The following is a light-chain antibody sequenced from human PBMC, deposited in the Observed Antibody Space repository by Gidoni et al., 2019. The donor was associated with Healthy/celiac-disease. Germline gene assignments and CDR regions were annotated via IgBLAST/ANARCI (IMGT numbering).Light chain of an antibody. Sequence: DIQMTQSPSSLSASVGDRVTITCRASQSISSYLNWYQQKPGKAPKLLIYAASSLQSGVPSRFSGSGSGTDFTLAISSLQPGDFATYYCQQSYSTLWTFXXXTKVEIK. J-gene: IGKJ1*01. CDR1: QSISSY. CDR2: AAS. V-gene: IGKV1-39*01. CDR3: QQSYSTLWT.